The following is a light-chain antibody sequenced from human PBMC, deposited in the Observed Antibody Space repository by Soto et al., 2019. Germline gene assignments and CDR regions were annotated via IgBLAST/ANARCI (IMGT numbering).Light chain of an antibody. J-gene: IGKJ4*01. CDR1: QSISSSY. CDR3: QQYGDSLLT. CDR2: HAS. V-gene: IGKV3-20*01. Sequence: ENVLTQSPGTLSLSLGEIATLSCRASQSISSSYLAWYQQKPGQTPRLLIYHASSRATGIPDRFSGSGSGTDFTLTISRLEPEDFAVYYCQQYGDSLLTFGGGTKVEIK.